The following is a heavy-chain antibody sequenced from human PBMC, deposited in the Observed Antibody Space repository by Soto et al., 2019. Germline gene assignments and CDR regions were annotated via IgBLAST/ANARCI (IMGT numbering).Heavy chain of an antibody. Sequence: NPXETLSLSCPASGASISSYYWSWIRQPSGKGLEWSGLIYTSGSTNYNPSLKSLVTMSVDTSKNQFSLKLSSVTAADTAVYYCARGRGYYDSSWVYYYGMDVWGQGTTVTVSS. CDR2: IYTSGST. CDR3: ARGRGYYDSSWVYYYGMDV. J-gene: IGHJ6*02. V-gene: IGHV4-4*07. CDR1: GASISSYY. D-gene: IGHD3-22*01.